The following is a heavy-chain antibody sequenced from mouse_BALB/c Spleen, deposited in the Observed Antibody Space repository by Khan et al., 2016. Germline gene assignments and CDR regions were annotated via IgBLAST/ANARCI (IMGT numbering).Heavy chain of an antibody. D-gene: IGHD2-13*01. CDR3: ARSDYSDKDAMDY. CDR2: ISYSGST. V-gene: IGHV3-2*02. J-gene: IGHJ4*01. Sequence: EVKLEVSGPGLVKPSQSLSLTCTVTGYSITSDYAWNWIRQFPGNRLEWMGYISYSGSTSYNPSLKSRISITRDTSKNQFFLQLNSVTSEDTATYYCARSDYSDKDAMDYWGQGTSVTVSS. CDR1: GYSITSDYA.